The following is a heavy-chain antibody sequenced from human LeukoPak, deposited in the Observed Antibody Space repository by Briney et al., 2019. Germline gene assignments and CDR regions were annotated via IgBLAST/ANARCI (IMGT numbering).Heavy chain of an antibody. J-gene: IGHJ4*02. CDR2: IGGSGTRT. CDR3: AKDRRGTMVRGATYDY. Sequence: PGGSLRLSCSASGFTFTTYGMNWVRQAPGKGLEWVSGIGGSGTRTYYADSVKGRFTISRDNSKNTLYLQMNSLRAEDTAVYYCAKDRRGTMVRGATYDYWGQGTLVTVSS. CDR1: GFTFTTYG. D-gene: IGHD3-10*01. V-gene: IGHV3-23*01.